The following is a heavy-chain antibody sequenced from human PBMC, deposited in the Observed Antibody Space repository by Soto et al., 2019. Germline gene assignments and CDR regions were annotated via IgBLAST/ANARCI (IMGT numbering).Heavy chain of an antibody. CDR3: AHRRSWELLNAFDI. J-gene: IGHJ3*02. V-gene: IGHV2-5*02. CDR1: GFSLSTSGVG. Sequence: QITLKESGPTLVKPTQTLTLTCTFSGFSLSTSGVGVGWIRQPPGKALEWLALIYWDDDKRYSPSLKSRLTITKDTSKNQVVLTMTNMDPVDTATYYCAHRRSWELLNAFDIWGQGTMVTVSS. D-gene: IGHD1-26*01. CDR2: IYWDDDK.